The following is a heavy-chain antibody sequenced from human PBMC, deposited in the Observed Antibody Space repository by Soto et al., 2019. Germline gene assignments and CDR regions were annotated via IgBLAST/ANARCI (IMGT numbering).Heavy chain of an antibody. CDR1: GGSFSGYY. J-gene: IGHJ5*02. D-gene: IGHD6-19*01. Sequence: QVQLQQWGAGRLKPSETLSLTCAIYGGSFSGYYWSWIRQPPGKGLEWIGEINHSGSTNYNPSLKSRVAMSVDTSKNQFSLKLSSVTAADMAVYYCAAAVARGWFDPWGQGTLVTVSS. CDR2: INHSGST. CDR3: AAAVARGWFDP. V-gene: IGHV4-34*02.